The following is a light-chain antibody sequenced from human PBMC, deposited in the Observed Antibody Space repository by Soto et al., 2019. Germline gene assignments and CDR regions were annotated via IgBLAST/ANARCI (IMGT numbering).Light chain of an antibody. Sequence: SYELTQPPSVSVSPGKTASITCGGNNIGSQSVHWYQQKPGQAPVLVVVYDRVRPSGIPERFSDSNSGNTATLTISRVEAGDEADYNWQVGDSSPDQTGVVGGGTKLTVL. CDR3: QVGDSSPDQTGV. CDR2: YDR. V-gene: IGLV3-21*01. J-gene: IGLJ2*01. CDR1: NIGSQS.